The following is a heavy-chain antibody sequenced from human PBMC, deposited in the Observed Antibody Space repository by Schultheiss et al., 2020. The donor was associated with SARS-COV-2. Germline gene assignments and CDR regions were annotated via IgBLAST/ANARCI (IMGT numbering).Heavy chain of an antibody. D-gene: IGHD2-2*01. CDR1: GGSFSGYY. Sequence: GSLRLSCAVYGGSFSGYYWSWIRQPPGKGLEWIGEINHSGSINYNPSLKSRVTISVDTSKNQFSLKLSSVTAADTAVYYCARGDIVVVPAASQSLYFDYWGQGTLVTVSS. CDR3: ARGDIVVVPAASQSLYFDY. V-gene: IGHV4-34*01. CDR2: INHSGSI. J-gene: IGHJ4*02.